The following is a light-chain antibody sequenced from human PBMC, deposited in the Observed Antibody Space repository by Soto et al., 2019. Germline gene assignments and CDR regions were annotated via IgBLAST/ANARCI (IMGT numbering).Light chain of an antibody. Sequence: SYELTQPPSVSVAPGQTASITCGGVNIGSGSVHWYQQKPGQAPVLVVYDYNDRPSGIPERFSGSNSGNTATLTISRVEAGDEADYYCQVWDSSRDHPWVFGGGTKVTVL. CDR2: DYN. J-gene: IGLJ3*02. V-gene: IGLV3-21*02. CDR3: QVWDSSRDHPWV. CDR1: NIGSGS.